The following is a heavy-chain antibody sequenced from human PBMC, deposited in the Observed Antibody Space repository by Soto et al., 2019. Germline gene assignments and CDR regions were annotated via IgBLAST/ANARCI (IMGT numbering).Heavy chain of an antibody. J-gene: IGHJ6*02. V-gene: IGHV3-30*18. Sequence: GGSLRLSCAASGFTSSSYGMFWVRQAPGKGLEWVAVISYDGSDKYYADSVKGRFTISRDNSKNTLYLQMNSLRAEDTAVYYCAKDLLRGVIIRGYYYYGMDVWGQGTTVTVSS. D-gene: IGHD3-10*01. CDR1: GFTSSSYG. CDR2: ISYDGSDK. CDR3: AKDLLRGVIIRGYYYYGMDV.